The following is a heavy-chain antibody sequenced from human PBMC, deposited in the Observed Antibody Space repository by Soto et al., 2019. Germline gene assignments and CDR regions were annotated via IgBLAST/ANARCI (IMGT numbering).Heavy chain of an antibody. D-gene: IGHD3-16*01. Sequence: QVQLVQSGAEVKNPGASVKVSCKASGYTFTRYGIGWARQAPGQGLEWMGWINTYNGNTNYAQNVQGRVTLTTDTPTSTADMELRSLRSNATAIYYCAMVDVYVTPSPQDVWGQGTTVIVSS. CDR3: AMVDVYVTPSPQDV. CDR2: INTYNGNT. J-gene: IGHJ6*02. CDR1: GYTFTRYG. V-gene: IGHV1-18*01.